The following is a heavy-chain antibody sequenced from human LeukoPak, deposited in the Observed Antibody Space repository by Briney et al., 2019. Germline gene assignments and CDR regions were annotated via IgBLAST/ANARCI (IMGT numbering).Heavy chain of an antibody. Sequence: SETLSLTCTVSGYSISSGYYWGWIRQPPGKGLEWIGYIYYSGSTNYNPSLKSRVTISVDTSKNQFSLKLSSVTAADTAVYYCARVPLSYYYYYMDVWGKGTTVTVSS. CDR1: GYSISSGYY. CDR2: IYYSGST. J-gene: IGHJ6*03. CDR3: ARVPLSYYYYYMDV. V-gene: IGHV4-61*01.